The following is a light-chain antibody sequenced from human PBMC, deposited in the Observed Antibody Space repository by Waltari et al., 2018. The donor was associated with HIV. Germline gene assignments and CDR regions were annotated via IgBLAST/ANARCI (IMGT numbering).Light chain of an antibody. Sequence: QSVLTQPPSASGTPGPRVTIPCSARSSNIGSNNVKRYQPHPGTAPKPLIYSNNQRPSGVPDRFSGSKSGTSASLAISGLQSEDEADYYCAAWDDSLNGWVFGGGTKLTVL. V-gene: IGLV1-44*01. CDR2: SNN. J-gene: IGLJ3*02. CDR3: AAWDDSLNGWV. CDR1: SSNIGSNN.